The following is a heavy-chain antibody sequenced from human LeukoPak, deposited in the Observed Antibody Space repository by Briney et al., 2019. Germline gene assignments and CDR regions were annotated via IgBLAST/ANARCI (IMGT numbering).Heavy chain of an antibody. V-gene: IGHV3-30*04. J-gene: IGHJ4*02. CDR1: GFTFSHSP. CDR2: ISSDGTKK. CDR3: ARDHEGESSALDS. Sequence: GGSLRLSCSASGFTFSHSPMLWVRQAPGKGLEWVAVISSDGTKKYYADSILGRFTISRDNSKSTLSLQMNSLRHEDTAIYYCARDHEGESSALDSWGQGTPVTVSS. D-gene: IGHD3-22*01.